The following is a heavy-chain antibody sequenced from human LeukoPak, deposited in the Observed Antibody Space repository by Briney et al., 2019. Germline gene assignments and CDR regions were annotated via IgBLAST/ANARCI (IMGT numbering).Heavy chain of an antibody. CDR1: GFTFSSYS. D-gene: IGHD3-22*01. CDR3: ARGTYDSSGYYYSIGRYFDY. V-gene: IGHV3-21*01. J-gene: IGHJ4*02. Sequence: GGSLRLSCAASGFTFSSYSMNWVRQAPGKGLEWVSSISSSSSYIYYADSVKGRFTISRDNAKNSLYLQMNSLRAEDTAVYYCARGTYDSSGYYYSIGRYFDYWGQGTLVTVSS. CDR2: ISSSSSYI.